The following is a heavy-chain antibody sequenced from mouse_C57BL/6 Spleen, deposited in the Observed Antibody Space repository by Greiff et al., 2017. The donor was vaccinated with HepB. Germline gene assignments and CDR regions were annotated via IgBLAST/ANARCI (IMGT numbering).Heavy chain of an antibody. CDR3: ARKGASGNYLDY. CDR2: IYPRSGNT. Sequence: QVHVKQSGAELARPGASVKLSCKASGYTFTSYGISWVKQRTGQGLEWIGEIYPRSGNTYYNEKFKGKATLTADKSSSTAYMELRSLTSEDSAVYFCARKGASGNYLDYWGQGPTLTVSS. V-gene: IGHV1-81*01. CDR1: GYTFTSYG. J-gene: IGHJ2*01. D-gene: IGHD3-1*01.